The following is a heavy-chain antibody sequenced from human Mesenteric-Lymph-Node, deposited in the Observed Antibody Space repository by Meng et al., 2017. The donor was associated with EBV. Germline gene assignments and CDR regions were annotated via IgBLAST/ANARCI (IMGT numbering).Heavy chain of an antibody. V-gene: IGHV4-4*02. D-gene: IGHD6-19*01. CDR3: ARKDGNGWWYFDL. CDR2: IYDGGFT. Sequence: VPAESAGRGLVTTSWTLSLSCAVPRASISSSNWWIWVRQPPGKGLEWIGEIYDGGFTNYNPSLKSRVTISLDKSKNQFSLKLTSVTAADTAVYYCARKDGNGWWYFDLWGRGTLVTVSS. CDR1: RASISSSNW. J-gene: IGHJ2*01.